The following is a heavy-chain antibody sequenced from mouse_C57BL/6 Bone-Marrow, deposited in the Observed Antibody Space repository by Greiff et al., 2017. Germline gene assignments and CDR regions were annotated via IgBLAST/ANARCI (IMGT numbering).Heavy chain of an antibody. CDR2: ISYDGSN. Sequence: EVQLQESGPGLVKPSQSLSLTCSVTGYSITSGYYWNWIRQFPGNILEWMGFISYDGSNNYNPSLKNRISLTRDTSENQFFLELNSVTTEDTATYYCERGVICYDYEGFAYWGQGTLVTVSA. J-gene: IGHJ3*01. CDR3: ERGVICYDYEGFAY. V-gene: IGHV3-6*01. D-gene: IGHD2-4*01. CDR1: GYSITSGYY.